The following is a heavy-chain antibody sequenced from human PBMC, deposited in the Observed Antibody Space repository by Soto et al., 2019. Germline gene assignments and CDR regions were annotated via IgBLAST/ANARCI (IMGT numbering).Heavy chain of an antibody. V-gene: IGHV3-74*01. CDR2: IKFDGSTT. D-gene: IGHD5-18*01. CDR1: GFTFSTYC. Sequence: GGSLRLSCVASGFTFSTYCMHWVRQAPRKGLVWVSRIKFDGSTTSYADSVKGRFTISRDNAKNTVYLQMNSLGGEDTGVYYCARGIRNYYGVDVWGQGTTVTVSS. J-gene: IGHJ6*01. CDR3: ARGIRNYYGVDV.